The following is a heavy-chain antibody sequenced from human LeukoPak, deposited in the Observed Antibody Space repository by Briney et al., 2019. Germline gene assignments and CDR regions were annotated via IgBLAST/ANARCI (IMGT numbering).Heavy chain of an antibody. J-gene: IGHJ6*04. V-gene: IGHV3-23*01. D-gene: IGHD3-10*01. Sequence: GGPLRLSCAASGFTFSSYAMSWVRQAPGKGLEWVSAISGSGGSTYYADSVKGRFTISRDNSKNTLYLQMNSLRAEDTAVYYCAKRVRGVISPYYYYGMDVWGKGTTVTVSS. CDR1: GFTFSSYA. CDR3: AKRVRGVISPYYYYGMDV. CDR2: ISGSGGST.